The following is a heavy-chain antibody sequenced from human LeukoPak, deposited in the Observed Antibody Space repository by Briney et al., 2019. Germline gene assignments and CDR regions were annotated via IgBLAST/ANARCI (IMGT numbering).Heavy chain of an antibody. Sequence: GGCLRLSCAASVVTFSSYGMHWVREAPGAGLGWVAVISYDGSNKSYADSVKGRFTISRDNSKNTLYLQMNSLRAEDTAVYYCAKDRYRDSSGYFSGENDYWGQGTLVTVSS. V-gene: IGHV3-30*18. CDR3: AKDRYRDSSGYFSGENDY. J-gene: IGHJ4*02. CDR2: ISYDGSNK. CDR1: VVTFSSYG. D-gene: IGHD3-22*01.